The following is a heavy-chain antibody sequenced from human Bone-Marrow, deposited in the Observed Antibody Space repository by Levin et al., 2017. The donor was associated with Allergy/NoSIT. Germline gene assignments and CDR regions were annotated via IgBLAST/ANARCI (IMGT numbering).Heavy chain of an antibody. CDR3: AKDSPYYYDSSGYQQHDAFDI. CDR2: ISGSGGST. J-gene: IGHJ3*02. D-gene: IGHD3-22*01. CDR1: GFTFSSYA. V-gene: IGHV3-23*01. Sequence: GGSLRLSCAASGFTFSSYAMSWVRQAPGKGLEWVSAISGSGGSTYYADSVKGRFTISRDNSKNTLYLQMNSLRAEDTAVYYCAKDSPYYYDSSGYQQHDAFDIWGQGTMVTVSS.